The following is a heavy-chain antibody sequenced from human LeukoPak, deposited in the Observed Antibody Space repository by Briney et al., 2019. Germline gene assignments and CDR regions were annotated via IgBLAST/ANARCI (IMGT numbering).Heavy chain of an antibody. V-gene: IGHV1-69*02. J-gene: IGHJ4*02. Sequence: SSVKVSCXASGGTFSSYTISWVRQAPGQGLEWMGRIIPILGIANYAQKFQGRVTITADKSTSTAYMELSSLRSEDTAVYYCARLTDYYDSSGYYSGWGQGTLVTVSS. D-gene: IGHD3-22*01. CDR2: IIPILGIA. CDR1: GGTFSSYT. CDR3: ARLTDYYDSSGYYSG.